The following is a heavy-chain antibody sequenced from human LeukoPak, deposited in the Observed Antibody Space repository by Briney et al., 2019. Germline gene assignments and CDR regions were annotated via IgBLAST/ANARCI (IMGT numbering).Heavy chain of an antibody. V-gene: IGHV4-38-2*01. CDR2: IYYSGST. J-gene: IGHJ3*02. CDR1: GYSISSSYY. Sequence: SETLSLTCAVSGYSISSSYYWGWIRQPPGKGLEWIGSIYYSGSTYYNPSLKSRVTISVDTSKNQFSLKLSSVTAADTAVYYCARHNGGYNYDAFDIWGQGTMVTVSS. D-gene: IGHD5-24*01. CDR3: ARHNGGYNYDAFDI.